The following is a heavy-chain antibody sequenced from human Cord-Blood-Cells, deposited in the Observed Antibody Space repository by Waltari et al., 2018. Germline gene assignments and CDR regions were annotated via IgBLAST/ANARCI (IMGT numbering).Heavy chain of an antibody. Sequence: QVQLVESGGGVVQPGGSLRLSCAASGFTFSSYGIHWVRQAPGKGLEWVAFIRDDGSNKDYADAVKGRVTISGDNSKNTLYLQMNSLRAEDTAVYYCAKEGCSGGSCYSDYWGQGTLVTVSS. CDR2: IRDDGSNK. CDR1: GFTFSSYG. D-gene: IGHD2-15*01. V-gene: IGHV3-30*02. CDR3: AKEGCSGGSCYSDY. J-gene: IGHJ4*02.